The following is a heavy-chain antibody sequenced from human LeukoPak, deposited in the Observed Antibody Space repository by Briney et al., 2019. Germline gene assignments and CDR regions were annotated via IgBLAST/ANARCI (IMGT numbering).Heavy chain of an antibody. CDR3: ARDHSSSCQLLDY. J-gene: IGHJ4*02. V-gene: IGHV1-18*01. Sequence: ASVKVSCKASGYTFTSYDINWVRQAPRQGLEWMGWISAYNGDTNYAQKFQGRFTMTTDTSTSTAYMELRSLRSDDTAVYYCARDHSSSCQLLDYWGQGTLVTVSS. CDR2: ISAYNGDT. CDR1: GYTFTSYD. D-gene: IGHD6-13*01.